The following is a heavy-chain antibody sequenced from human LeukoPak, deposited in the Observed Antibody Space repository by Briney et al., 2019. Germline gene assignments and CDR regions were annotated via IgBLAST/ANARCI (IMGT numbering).Heavy chain of an antibody. CDR3: ARDPPGHVAFDI. V-gene: IGHV4-59*01. J-gene: IGHJ3*02. Sequence: PSETLSPTCTVSGGSISTYYWNWIRQPPGKGLEWIGYIYYSGRTNYNPSLKSRVTISVDTSKNQFSLKLTSVTAADTAVYYCARDPPGHVAFDIWGQGTMVTVSS. CDR2: IYYSGRT. CDR1: GGSISTYY.